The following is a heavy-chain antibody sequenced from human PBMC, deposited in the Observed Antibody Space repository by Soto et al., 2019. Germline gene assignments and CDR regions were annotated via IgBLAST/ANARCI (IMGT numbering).Heavy chain of an antibody. J-gene: IGHJ3*02. CDR1: GYIFSDYG. Sequence: QVQLVQSGAEVKKPGASVKVSCKSSGYIFSDYGITWVRQAPGQGLEWMGWISAYNGNTDYAQKFQDRLTLATDTSTSTAYMEMRSLRSDDTALEYCARPVTSPDHLDIWGQGTMVTVSS. V-gene: IGHV1-18*01. CDR2: ISAYNGNT. D-gene: IGHD4-4*01. CDR3: ARPVTSPDHLDI.